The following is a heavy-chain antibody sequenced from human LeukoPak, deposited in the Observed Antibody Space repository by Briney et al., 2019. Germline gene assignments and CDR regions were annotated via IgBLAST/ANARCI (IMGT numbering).Heavy chain of an antibody. CDR2: ILTSGTT. V-gene: IGHV4-4*09. D-gene: IGHD3-10*01. CDR1: NGSISSYH. CDR3: ARLRVSGSYLYYFDY. Sequence: SETLSLTCTVSNGSISSYHWSWVRQPPGKGLEWIGYILTSGTTNYNPSLKSRLTISLDTSKNRFTLKLSSVTAADTAVYYCARLRVSGSYLYYFDYWGQGTLVTVSS. J-gene: IGHJ4*02.